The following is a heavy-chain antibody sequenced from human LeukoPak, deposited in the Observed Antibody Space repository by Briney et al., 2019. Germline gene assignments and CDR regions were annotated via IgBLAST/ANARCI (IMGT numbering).Heavy chain of an antibody. V-gene: IGHV1-18*01. CDR3: ARAVASSMFYYGMDV. D-gene: IGHD6-19*01. Sequence: EASVKVSCKASGYTFTSYGISWVRQAPGQGLEWMGWISAYNGNTNYAQKLQGRVTMTTDTSTSTAYMELRSLRSDDTAVYYCARAVASSMFYYGMDVWGQGTTVTVSS. CDR1: GYTFTSYG. J-gene: IGHJ6*02. CDR2: ISAYNGNT.